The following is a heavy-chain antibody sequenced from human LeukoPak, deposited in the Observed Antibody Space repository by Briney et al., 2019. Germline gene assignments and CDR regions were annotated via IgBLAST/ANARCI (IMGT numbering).Heavy chain of an antibody. Sequence: SVKVSCKASGGTCSSYAISWVRQAPGQGLEWMGGIIPIFRTANYAQKFQGRVTITADESTSTAYMELSSLRSEDTTLYYSARGSSLLWFGELLDWGQGTLVTVSS. CDR3: ARGSSLLWFGELLD. D-gene: IGHD3-10*01. CDR1: GGTCSSYA. CDR2: IIPIFRTA. J-gene: IGHJ4*02. V-gene: IGHV1-69*13.